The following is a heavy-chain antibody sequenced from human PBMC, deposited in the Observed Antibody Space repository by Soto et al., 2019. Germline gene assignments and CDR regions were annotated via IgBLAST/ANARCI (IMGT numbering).Heavy chain of an antibody. CDR1: GYTFTSYD. D-gene: IGHD6-13*01. CDR3: ARVSYSSSFVYYYYYGMDV. CDR2: MNPNSGNT. V-gene: IGHV1-8*01. Sequence: QVQLVQSGAEVKKPGASVKVSCKASGYTFTSYDINWVRQATGQGLEWMGWMNPNSGNTGYAQKCQGRVTRTRNTSISTAYMERSSLRSEDTAVYYCARVSYSSSFVYYYYYGMDVWGQGTTVTVSS. J-gene: IGHJ6*02.